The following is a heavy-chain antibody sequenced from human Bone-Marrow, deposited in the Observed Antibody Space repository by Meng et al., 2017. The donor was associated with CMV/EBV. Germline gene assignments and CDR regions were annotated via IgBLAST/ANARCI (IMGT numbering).Heavy chain of an antibody. CDR3: ARDGGIAVADHRGGLRYVADY. CDR2: IIPIFGTA. V-gene: IGHV1-69*05. J-gene: IGHJ4*02. Sequence: SVKVSCKASGGTFSSYAISWVRQAPGQGLEWMGGIIPIFGTANYAQKFQGRVTITTDESTSTAYMELSSLRSEDTAVYYCARDGGIAVADHRGGLRYVADYWGQGTLVTVSS. CDR1: GGTFSSYA. D-gene: IGHD6-19*01.